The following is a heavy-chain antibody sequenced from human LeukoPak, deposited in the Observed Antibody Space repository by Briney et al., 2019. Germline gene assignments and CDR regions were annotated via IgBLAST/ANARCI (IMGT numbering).Heavy chain of an antibody. CDR3: ARLPPWYYGMDV. CDR1: GFTFSSYG. CDR2: IWYDGSNK. Sequence: GGSLRLSCAASGFTFSSYGMHWVRQAPGKGLEWVAVIWYDGSNKYYADSVKGRFTISRDNSKNTLYLQMNSLRAEDTAVYYCARLPPWYYGMDVWGQGTTVTVSS. V-gene: IGHV3-33*01. J-gene: IGHJ6*02.